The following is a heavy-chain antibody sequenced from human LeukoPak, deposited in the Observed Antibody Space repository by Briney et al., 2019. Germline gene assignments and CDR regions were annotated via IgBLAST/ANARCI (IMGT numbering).Heavy chain of an antibody. CDR3: ARDGSSGWYDY. V-gene: IGHV3-48*01. J-gene: IGHJ4*02. Sequence: GGSLRLSCAASGFSFSSYWMSWVRQAPGKGLEWVSYISSSSSTIYYADSVKGRFTISRDNAKNSLYLQMNSLRAEDTAVYYCARDGSSGWYDYWGQGTLVTVSS. CDR2: ISSSSSTI. D-gene: IGHD6-19*01. CDR1: GFSFSSYW.